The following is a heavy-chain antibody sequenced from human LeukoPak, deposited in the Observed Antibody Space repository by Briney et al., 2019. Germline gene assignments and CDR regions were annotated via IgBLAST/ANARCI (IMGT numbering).Heavy chain of an antibody. CDR2: ISSSSSYI. V-gene: IGHV3-21*01. CDR3: AREVVVAATPLVDY. J-gene: IGHJ4*02. D-gene: IGHD2-15*01. Sequence: GGSLRLSCAASGFAFSTYAMSWVRQAPGKGLEWVSSISSSSSYIYYTDSVKGRFTISRDNAKNSLYLQMNSLRAEDTAVYYCAREVVVAATPLVDYWGQGTLVTVSS. CDR1: GFAFSTYA.